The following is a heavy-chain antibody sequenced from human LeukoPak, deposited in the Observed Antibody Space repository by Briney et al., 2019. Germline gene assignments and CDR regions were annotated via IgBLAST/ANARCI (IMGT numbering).Heavy chain of an antibody. Sequence: GGSLRLSCAASGFTFNNSGMHWVRQGPGKGLEWVAVISYDGSNQYYADSVKGRFTISRDNSKNTLYLQMNSLGAEDTAVYYCGKDSGFFGSGSYGVRVTYWGQGTLVTVSS. D-gene: IGHD3-10*01. CDR2: ISYDGSNQ. CDR3: GKDSGFFGSGSYGVRVTY. V-gene: IGHV3-30*18. J-gene: IGHJ4*02. CDR1: GFTFNNSG.